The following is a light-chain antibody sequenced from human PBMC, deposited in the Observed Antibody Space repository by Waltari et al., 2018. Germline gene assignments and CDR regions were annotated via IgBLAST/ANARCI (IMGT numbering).Light chain of an antibody. Sequence: DIQMTQSPSSLSASVGDRVTITCRASQGIRNSLAWYQQKPGKAPKPLLYAASTLESEVPSRFSGSGSGTDYTLTISSLQPEDFATYYCQQYYSTFWTFGQGTKVEIK. CDR1: QGIRNS. CDR2: AAS. CDR3: QQYYSTFWT. V-gene: IGKV1-NL1*01. J-gene: IGKJ1*01.